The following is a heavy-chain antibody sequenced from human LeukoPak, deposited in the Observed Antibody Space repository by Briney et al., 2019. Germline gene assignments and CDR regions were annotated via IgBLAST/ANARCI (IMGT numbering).Heavy chain of an antibody. V-gene: IGHV3-53*01. D-gene: IGHD2-8*02. CDR1: GFTVSSNY. CDR3: ARVINTGPHGGYFDY. Sequence: GGSLRLSCAASGFTVSSNYMSWVRQAPGKGLEWVSVIYSGGSTYYADSVKGRFTISRDNSKNTLYLQMNSLRAEDTAVYYCARVINTGPHGGYFDYWGQGTLVTVSS. CDR2: IYSGGST. J-gene: IGHJ4*02.